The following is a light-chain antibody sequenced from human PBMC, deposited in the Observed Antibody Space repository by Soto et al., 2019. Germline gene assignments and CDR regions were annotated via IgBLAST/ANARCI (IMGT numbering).Light chain of an antibody. V-gene: IGKV4-1*01. CDR3: QQYYSTPRT. CDR1: QSVFYSSNNKNY. J-gene: IGKJ1*01. Sequence: DIVMTQSPDSLAVSLGERATINCKSSQSVFYSSNNKNYLAWYQQKPGQPXKXXIYWASTRESGVPDRFSGSGSGTDFTLTISSLQAEDVAVYYCQQYYSTPRTFGQGTKVDIK. CDR2: WAS.